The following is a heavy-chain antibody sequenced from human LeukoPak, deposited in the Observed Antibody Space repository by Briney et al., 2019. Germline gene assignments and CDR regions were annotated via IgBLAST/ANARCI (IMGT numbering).Heavy chain of an antibody. Sequence: GEPLKISCKGSGYSFTCYWIGWVRQMPGKGLEWMGIIYPGDSDTRYSPSFQGQVAISADKSISTAYLQWSSLKASDTAMYYCARRYSGYDYHFDYWGQGTLVTVSS. CDR3: ARRYSGYDYHFDY. D-gene: IGHD5-12*01. V-gene: IGHV5-51*01. J-gene: IGHJ4*02. CDR2: IYPGDSDT. CDR1: GYSFTCYW.